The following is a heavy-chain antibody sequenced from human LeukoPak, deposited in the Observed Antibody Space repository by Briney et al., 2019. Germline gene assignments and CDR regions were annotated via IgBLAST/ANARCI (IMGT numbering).Heavy chain of an antibody. CDR3: ARSRGAYGAYCSGGSCYPNGGHWFDP. J-gene: IGHJ5*02. V-gene: IGHV4-4*07. D-gene: IGHD2-15*01. CDR2: IYTSGST. Sequence: SETLSLTCTVSGGSISGYYWSWIRQPAGKGLEGIGHIYTSGSTIYNPSLKSRVTMSIDTSKNQFSLKLSSVTAADTAVYYCARSRGAYGAYCSGGSCYPNGGHWFDPWGQGTLITVSS. CDR1: GGSISGYY.